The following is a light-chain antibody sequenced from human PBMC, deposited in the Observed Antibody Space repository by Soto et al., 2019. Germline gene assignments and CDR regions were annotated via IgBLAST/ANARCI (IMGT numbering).Light chain of an antibody. J-gene: IGKJ1*01. CDR1: QSLLHSNGYNY. CDR3: MKALQIRVE. V-gene: IGKV2-28*01. CDR2: LGS. Sequence: DSVMTQFPLSLSVTPGEPASISCRSSQSLLHSNGYNYLDWYVQKPGQSPQLLIYLGSNRASGVPEGFSASGSGTNFTQKISRVEAEDVGVYYCMKALQIRVEFGQGNKVEIK.